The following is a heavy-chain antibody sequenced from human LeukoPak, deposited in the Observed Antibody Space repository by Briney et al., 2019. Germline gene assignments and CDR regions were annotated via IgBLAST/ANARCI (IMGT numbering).Heavy chain of an antibody. J-gene: IGHJ1*01. V-gene: IGHV3-30*04. CDR3: ARDRDYVWGSYRYIGYFQH. CDR1: GFTFSSYA. Sequence: GGSLRLSCAASGFTFSSYAMHWVRQAPGKGLERVAVISYDGSNKYYADSVKGRFTISRDNSKNTLYLQMNSLRAEDTAVYYCARDRDYVWGSYRYIGYFQHWGQGTLVTVSS. D-gene: IGHD3-16*02. CDR2: ISYDGSNK.